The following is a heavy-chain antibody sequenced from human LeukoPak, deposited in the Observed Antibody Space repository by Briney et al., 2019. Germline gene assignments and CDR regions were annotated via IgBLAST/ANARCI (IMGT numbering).Heavy chain of an antibody. CDR1: GYFFISYW. CDR2: IYPGDSDT. J-gene: IGHJ4*02. V-gene: IGHV5-51*01. D-gene: IGHD6-19*01. Sequence: GESLKISCTASGYFFISYWIGWVRQMPGKGLEWMGIIYPGDSDTRYSPSFQGQVTISADKSSSTAYLQWSSLKASDSAMYYCARHPSSDWPPRGADYWGQGTLVTVSS. CDR3: ARHPSSDWPPRGADY.